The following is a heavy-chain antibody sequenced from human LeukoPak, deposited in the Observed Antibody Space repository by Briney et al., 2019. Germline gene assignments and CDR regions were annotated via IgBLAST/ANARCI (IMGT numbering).Heavy chain of an antibody. CDR2: ISWNSGGI. J-gene: IGHJ6*02. CDR1: GFTFDEYA. V-gene: IGHV3-9*01. CDR3: GKDIGATGTTGAGMDV. D-gene: IGHD1-1*01. Sequence: GGSLRLSCAASGFTFDEYAMHWVRQAPGKGLEGVSGISWNSGGIGYADSVKGRFTISRDNAKNSLYLQMNSLGAEDTALYYCGKDIGATGTTGAGMDVWGQGTTVTVSS.